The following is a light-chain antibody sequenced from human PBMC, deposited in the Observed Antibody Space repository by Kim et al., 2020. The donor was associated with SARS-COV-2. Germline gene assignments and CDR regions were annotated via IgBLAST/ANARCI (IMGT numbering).Light chain of an antibody. CDR1: NIRSKG. CDR3: QVWDSSSDRGV. Sequence: PGKTARITCGGNNIRSKGVLCYQQKPGQAPVLVIYYDSDRPSGIPERFSGFNSVNTATLTIIRVEAGDEADYYCQVWDSSSDRGVFGGGTQLTVL. J-gene: IGLJ3*02. CDR2: YDS. V-gene: IGLV3-21*04.